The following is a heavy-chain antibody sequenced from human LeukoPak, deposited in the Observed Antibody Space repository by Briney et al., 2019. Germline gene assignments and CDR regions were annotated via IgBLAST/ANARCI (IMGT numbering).Heavy chain of an antibody. CDR2: IYYSGST. Sequence: SGTLSLTCTVSGGSISSYYWSWIRQPPGKGLEWIGYIYYSGSTNYNPSLKSRVTISVDTSKNQFSLKLSSVTAADTAVYYCAKERWYFDLWGRGTLVTVSS. CDR3: AKERWYFDL. V-gene: IGHV4-59*01. CDR1: GGSISSYY. J-gene: IGHJ2*01.